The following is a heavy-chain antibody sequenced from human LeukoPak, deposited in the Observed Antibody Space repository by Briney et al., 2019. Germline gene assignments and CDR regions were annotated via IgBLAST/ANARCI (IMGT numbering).Heavy chain of an antibody. CDR3: AKSSDYYGSGSGDY. CDR2: ISGSGGST. D-gene: IGHD3-10*01. J-gene: IGHJ4*02. CDR1: GFTFSSYA. Sequence: GGSLRRSCAASGFTFSSYAMSLVRQAPRTGLEWVSAISGSGGSTYYADSVKGRFTISRDNSKNTLYLQMNSLRAEDTAVYYCAKSSDYYGSGSGDYWGQGTLVTVSS. V-gene: IGHV3-23*01.